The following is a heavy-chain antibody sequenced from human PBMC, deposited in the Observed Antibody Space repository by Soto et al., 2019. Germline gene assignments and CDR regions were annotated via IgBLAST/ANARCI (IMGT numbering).Heavy chain of an antibody. CDR2: ISWNSGSI. CDR1: EFTWDDYA. J-gene: IGHJ6*02. V-gene: IGHV3-9*01. Sequence: TLSLSCAASEFTWDDYAIHCLLQAPGKGRELGSGISWNSGSIGYADYVKGRFTISRDNAKTSLYLQMNSLRAEDTALYYCAKDISTGHYYYYGMDVWGQGTTVTVSS. CDR3: AKDISTGHYYYYGMDV. D-gene: IGHD2-8*02.